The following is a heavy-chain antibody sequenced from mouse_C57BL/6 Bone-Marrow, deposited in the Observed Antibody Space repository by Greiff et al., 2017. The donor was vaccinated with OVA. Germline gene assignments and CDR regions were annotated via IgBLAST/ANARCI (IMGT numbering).Heavy chain of an antibody. CDR3: ARRDYGSSPYAMDY. CDR1: GFTFSSYG. Sequence: EVMLVESGGDLVKPGGSLKLSCAASGFTFSSYGMSWVRQTPDKRLEWVATISSGGSYTYYPDSVTGRFTISSDNAKNTLYLQMSSLKSEDTAMYYCARRDYGSSPYAMDYWGQGTSVTVSS. CDR2: ISSGGSYT. D-gene: IGHD1-1*01. V-gene: IGHV5-6*02. J-gene: IGHJ4*01.